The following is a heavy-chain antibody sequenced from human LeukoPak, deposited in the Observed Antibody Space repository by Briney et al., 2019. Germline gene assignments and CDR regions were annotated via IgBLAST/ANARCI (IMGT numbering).Heavy chain of an antibody. J-gene: IGHJ4*02. D-gene: IGHD6-19*01. CDR1: GFTFSSYG. V-gene: IGHV3-30*18. Sequence: GGSLRLSCAASGFTFSSYGMHWVRQAPGKGLEWVAVISYDGSNKYYADSVKGRFTISRDNSKNTLYLQMNSLRAEDTAVYYCAKDRKAVAVTPVPIGYWGQGTLVTVS. CDR3: AKDRKAVAVTPVPIGY. CDR2: ISYDGSNK.